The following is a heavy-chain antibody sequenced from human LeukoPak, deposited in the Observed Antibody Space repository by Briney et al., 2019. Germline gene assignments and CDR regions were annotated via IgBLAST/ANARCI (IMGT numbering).Heavy chain of an antibody. J-gene: IGHJ4*02. CDR1: GYTFTGYY. Sequence: VASVKVSCKASGYTFTGYYMHWVRQAPGQGLEWMGWINTNTGNPTYAQGFTGRFVFSLDTSVSTAYLQISSLKAEDTAVYYCARDTGVEMATILGYWGQGTLVTVSS. V-gene: IGHV7-4-1*02. CDR2: INTNTGNP. CDR3: ARDTGVEMATILGY. D-gene: IGHD5-24*01.